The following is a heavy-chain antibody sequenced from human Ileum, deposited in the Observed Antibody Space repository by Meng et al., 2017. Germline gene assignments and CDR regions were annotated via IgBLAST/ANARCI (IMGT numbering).Heavy chain of an antibody. CDR3: VKDWGGAGALDY. CDR1: GFTFRCSA. V-gene: IGHV3-73*02. J-gene: IGHJ4*02. Sequence: EVPLGGSGGGVVQPGGSLKLSGAASGFTFRCSAMHWVRQASGKGLEWVGRIRSKTNSYATAYAASAKGRFSISRDDSKNTLYLQMTDLRAEDTAVYYCVKDWGGAGALDYWGQGSLVTVSS. CDR2: IRSKTNSYAT. D-gene: IGHD3-16*01.